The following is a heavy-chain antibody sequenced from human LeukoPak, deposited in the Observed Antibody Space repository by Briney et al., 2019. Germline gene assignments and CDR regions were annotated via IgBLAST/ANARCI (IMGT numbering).Heavy chain of an antibody. V-gene: IGHV1-18*01. CDR1: GYTFTSYG. CDR3: AKGGRYCSSTSCWENWFDP. Sequence: ASVKVSCKASGYTFTSYGISWVRQAPGQGLEWMGWISAYNGNTNYAQKLQGRVTMTTDTSTSTAYMELRSLRSDDTAVYYCAKGGRYCSSTSCWENWFDPWGQGTLVTVFS. J-gene: IGHJ5*02. D-gene: IGHD2-2*01. CDR2: ISAYNGNT.